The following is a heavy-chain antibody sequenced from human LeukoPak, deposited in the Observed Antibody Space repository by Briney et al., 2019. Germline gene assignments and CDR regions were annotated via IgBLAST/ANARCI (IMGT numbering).Heavy chain of an antibody. D-gene: IGHD5-18*01. Sequence: PGGSLRLSCAASGFTFSDHYMDWVRQAPGKGLEWVGRSRNKANSYTTEYAASVKGRFTISRDDSKNSLYLQMNSLKTEDTAVYYCAKDDIQLWWEYYFDYWGQGTLVTVSS. CDR3: AKDDIQLWWEYYFDY. V-gene: IGHV3-72*01. CDR2: SRNKANSYTT. CDR1: GFTFSDHY. J-gene: IGHJ4*02.